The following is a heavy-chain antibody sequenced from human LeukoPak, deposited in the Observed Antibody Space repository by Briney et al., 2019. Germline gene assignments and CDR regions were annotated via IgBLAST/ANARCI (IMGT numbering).Heavy chain of an antibody. Sequence: ASVKVSCKASGYTLTDYYMHWVRQAPGQGLEWMGWINPNSGDTNYAQNFQGRVNMTRDTSISTAYMELSRLTSDDTAIYYCARDWRGSYFPDFWGQGTLVTVSS. CDR1: GYTLTDYY. V-gene: IGHV1-2*02. J-gene: IGHJ4*02. D-gene: IGHD1-26*01. CDR3: ARDWRGSYFPDF. CDR2: INPNSGDT.